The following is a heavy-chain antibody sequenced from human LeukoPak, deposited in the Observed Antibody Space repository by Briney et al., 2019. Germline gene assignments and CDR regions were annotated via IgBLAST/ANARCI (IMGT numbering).Heavy chain of an antibody. CDR1: GFTFSTYW. Sequence: GGSLRLSCAASGFTFSTYWMSWVRQAPGKGLEWVANIKQDGSEKYYVDSVKGRFTISRDNAKNSVYLQMNSLRAEDTAVYYCARAQFTPVATYYFDSWGQGTLVTVSS. J-gene: IGHJ4*02. D-gene: IGHD5-12*01. CDR3: ARAQFTPVATYYFDS. CDR2: IKQDGSEK. V-gene: IGHV3-7*03.